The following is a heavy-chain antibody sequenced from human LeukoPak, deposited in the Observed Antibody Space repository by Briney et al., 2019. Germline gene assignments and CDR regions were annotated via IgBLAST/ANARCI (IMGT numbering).Heavy chain of an antibody. CDR2: ISAYNSNT. V-gene: IGHV1-18*01. J-gene: IGHJ4*02. D-gene: IGHD3-22*01. CDR3: ARFYFTMIASMDV. Sequence: ASVKVSCKASGYTFTSYGISWVRQAPGQGLEWMGWISAYNSNTHYAQKLQGRVTMTTDTSTSTAYMELRSLRSDDTAVYYCARFYFTMIASMDVWGQGTLVTVSS. CDR1: GYTFTSYG.